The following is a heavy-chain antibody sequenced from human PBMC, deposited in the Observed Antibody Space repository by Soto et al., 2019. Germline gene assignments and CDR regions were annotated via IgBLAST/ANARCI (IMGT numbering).Heavy chain of an antibody. J-gene: IGHJ5*01. D-gene: IGHD2-15*01. V-gene: IGHV3-21*06. CDR1: GFSFSSYT. CDR3: ARAHEVAWFDS. Sequence: LILSCTASGFSFSSYTMNWVRQAPGKGLQWVASITNRGTHTYAADSLTGRFTISRDNDKSSLYLQTNNLRAEDMSTSYCARAHEVAWFDSWGLGTLVTVPQ. CDR2: ITNRGTHT.